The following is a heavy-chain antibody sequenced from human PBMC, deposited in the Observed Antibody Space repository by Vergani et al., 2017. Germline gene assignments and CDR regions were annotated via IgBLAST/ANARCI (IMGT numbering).Heavy chain of an antibody. CDR1: GGSISSSNW. CDR2: IYHSGST. J-gene: IGHJ6*02. Sequence: QVQLQESGPGLVKPSGTLSLTCAVSGGSISSSNWWSWVRQPPGKGLEWIGEIYHSGSTKDNPSLKSRVTISVDKAKNQVSLKLSSVTAADTAVYYCASWVGSTVDYYGMDVWGQGTTVTVSS. CDR3: ASWVGSTVDYYGMDV. V-gene: IGHV4-4*02. D-gene: IGHD1-7*01.